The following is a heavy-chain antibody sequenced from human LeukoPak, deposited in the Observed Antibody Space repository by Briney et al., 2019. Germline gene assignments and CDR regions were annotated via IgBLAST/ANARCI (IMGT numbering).Heavy chain of an antibody. V-gene: IGHV3-53*01. CDR2: IYSGGST. CDR1: GFTVSSNY. J-gene: IGHJ3*02. Sequence: PGGSLRLSCAASGFTVSSNYMSWVRQAPGKGLEWVSVIYSGGSTYYAGSVKGRFTTSRDNSKNTLYLQMSSLRAEDTAVYYCARDGFSSGYPYDAFDIWGQGTMVTVSS. CDR3: ARDGFSSGYPYDAFDI. D-gene: IGHD3-22*01.